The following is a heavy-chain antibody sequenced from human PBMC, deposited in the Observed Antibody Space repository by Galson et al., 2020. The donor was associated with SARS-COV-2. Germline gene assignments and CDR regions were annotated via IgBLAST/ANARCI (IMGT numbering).Heavy chain of an antibody. Sequence: GGSLRLSCAASGFTFTNYAIHWVRQAPGKGLEWVAVMAQDGGIKVKENSVKGRFTISRDNSENMLFLQMNSLRVDDTAVYYCARDVSGGASDIWGQGTMVTVSS. CDR3: ARDVSGGASDI. CDR1: GFTFTNYA. J-gene: IGHJ3*02. CDR2: MAQDGGIK. V-gene: IGHV3-30*04. D-gene: IGHD1-26*01.